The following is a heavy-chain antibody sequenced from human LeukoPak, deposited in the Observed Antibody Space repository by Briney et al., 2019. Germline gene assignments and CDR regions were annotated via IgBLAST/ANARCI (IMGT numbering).Heavy chain of an antibody. CDR3: TRGGSATGFHY. J-gene: IGHJ4*02. CDR2: ISAYNGNT. V-gene: IGHV1-18*01. D-gene: IGHD6-13*01. CDR1: GYTFTNYG. Sequence: GASVKVSCKASGYTFTNYGISWVRQAPGQGLEWMGWISAYNGNTNYAQILQGRVTMTTDTSTNTAYMELRSLRSDDTAVYYCTRGGSATGFHYWGQGTLVTVSS.